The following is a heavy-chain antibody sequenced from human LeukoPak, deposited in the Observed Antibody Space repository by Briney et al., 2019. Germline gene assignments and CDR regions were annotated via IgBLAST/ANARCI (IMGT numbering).Heavy chain of an antibody. D-gene: IGHD3-9*01. Sequence: SETLSLTCTVSGGSISSHYWSWIRQPPGQGLEWIGYIYYSGSTNYNPSLKSRVTISVDTSKNQFSLKLSSVTAADTAVYYCARDRGGLRYFDWLDWGQGTLVTVSS. V-gene: IGHV4-59*11. CDR1: GGSISSHY. CDR3: ARDRGGLRYFDWLD. J-gene: IGHJ4*02. CDR2: IYYSGST.